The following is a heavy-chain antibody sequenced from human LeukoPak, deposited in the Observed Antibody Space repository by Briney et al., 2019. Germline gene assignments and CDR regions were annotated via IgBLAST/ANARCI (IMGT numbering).Heavy chain of an antibody. CDR3: AKDGHYDSSGPYYFDY. D-gene: IGHD3-22*01. CDR2: ISGSGGST. J-gene: IGHJ4*02. V-gene: IGHV3-23*01. CDR1: GFTFSSYA. Sequence: GGSLRLSCAASGFTFSSYAMSWVRQAPGKGLEWVSAISGSGGSTYYADSVKGRFTISRDNSKNTLYLQMNGLRAEDTAVYYCAKDGHYDSSGPYYFDYWGQGTLVTVSS.